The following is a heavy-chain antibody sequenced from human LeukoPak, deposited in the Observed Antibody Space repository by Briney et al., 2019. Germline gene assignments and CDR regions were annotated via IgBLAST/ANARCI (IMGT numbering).Heavy chain of an antibody. CDR2: INHRGST. Sequence: SETLSLTCAVYGGSFSGYYWSWIRQPPGEGLEWIGEINHRGSTNYNPSLKSRVTISVDTSKNQFSLKLSSVTAADTAVYYCARGRKNTIFGVVTPFDYWGQGTLVTVSS. D-gene: IGHD3-3*01. V-gene: IGHV4-34*01. CDR3: ARGRKNTIFGVVTPFDY. CDR1: GGSFSGYY. J-gene: IGHJ4*02.